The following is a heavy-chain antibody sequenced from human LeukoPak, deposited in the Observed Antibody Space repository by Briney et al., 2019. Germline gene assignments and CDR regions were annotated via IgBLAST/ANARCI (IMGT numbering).Heavy chain of an antibody. Sequence: PGGSLRLSCAASGFTFSSHGMNWVRQAPGKGLEWISYISSSSRAIYYADSVKGRFTISRDNAKNSLYVQMNRLRDEDTAVYYCARGNGDYVDYWGRGTLVTVSS. V-gene: IGHV3-48*02. J-gene: IGHJ4*02. D-gene: IGHD4-17*01. CDR1: GFTFSSHG. CDR3: ARGNGDYVDY. CDR2: ISSSSRAI.